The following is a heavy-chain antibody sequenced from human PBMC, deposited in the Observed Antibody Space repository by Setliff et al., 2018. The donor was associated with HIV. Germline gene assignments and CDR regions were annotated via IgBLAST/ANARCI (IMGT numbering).Heavy chain of an antibody. CDR2: VYYSGTT. Sequence: PSETLSLTCTVSGGSISSSSYYWAWVRQPPGMGLEWIGSVYYSGTTYISPSLKSRLTISIDRSTNQFSLRLNSMTAADMAMYYCARSSRGYYNRVFDYWGQGNLVTVSS. D-gene: IGHD3-22*01. CDR1: GGSISSSSYY. V-gene: IGHV4-39*01. J-gene: IGHJ4*02. CDR3: ARSSRGYYNRVFDY.